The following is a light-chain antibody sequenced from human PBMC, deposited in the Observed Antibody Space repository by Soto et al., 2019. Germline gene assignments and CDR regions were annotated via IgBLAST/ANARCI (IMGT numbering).Light chain of an antibody. J-gene: IGLJ2*01. CDR3: SSYTSSSTLVV. CDR2: DVS. V-gene: IGLV2-11*01. CDR1: SSDVGSYNY. Sequence: QSALTQPRSVSGSPGQSVTISCTGTSSDVGSYNYVSWYQQHPGKAPKLMIYDVSKRPSGVPDRFSGSKSGNTASLTISGLQAEDEADYYCSSYTSSSTLVVFGGGTKVTVL.